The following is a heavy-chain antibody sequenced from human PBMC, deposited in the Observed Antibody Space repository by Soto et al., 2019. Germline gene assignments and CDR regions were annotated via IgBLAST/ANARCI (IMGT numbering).Heavy chain of an antibody. CDR1: GYTFTDYH. CDR2: MNPNSGNT. CDR3: AREKTSYGMDV. V-gene: IGHV1-8*02. J-gene: IGHJ6*02. Sequence: GASVKASCKASGYTFTDYHINWVRQATGQGLEWMGWMNPNSGNTGYAQKFQGRVTMTRNTSISTAYMELSSLRSEDTAVYYCAREKTSYGMDVWGQGTTVTVSS.